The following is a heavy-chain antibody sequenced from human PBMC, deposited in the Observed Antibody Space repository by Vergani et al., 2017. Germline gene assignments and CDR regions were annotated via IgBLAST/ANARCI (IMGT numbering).Heavy chain of an antibody. CDR2: ISDGGETK. V-gene: IGHV3-11*01. CDR3: ERKQSPASLMDKPIDI. D-gene: IGHD1/OR15-1a*01. Sequence: QVQLVASGGGLVRPGGSLRLSCAASGFIFSDYYMTWIRQTPGKGLEWLAHISDGGETKMYAESLKGRFTVSRDSTKNLLILQMKTLKVDDTATYYCERKQSPASLMDKPIDIWGQGTLVTVSS. J-gene: IGHJ5*02. CDR1: GFIFSDYY.